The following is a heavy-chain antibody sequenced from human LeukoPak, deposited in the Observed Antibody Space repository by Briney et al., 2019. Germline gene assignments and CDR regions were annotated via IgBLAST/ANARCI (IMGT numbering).Heavy chain of an antibody. J-gene: IGHJ4*02. CDR2: IYYSGST. Sequence: SETLSLTCTVSGVSISSYYWSWIRQPPGKGLEWIGYIYYSGSTSYDPSLKSRVTISIDTSKNQFSLKLSSVTAADTAVYYCASESIAAAGTDYWGQGTLVTVSS. CDR1: GVSISSYY. D-gene: IGHD6-13*01. CDR3: ASESIAAAGTDY. V-gene: IGHV4-59*08.